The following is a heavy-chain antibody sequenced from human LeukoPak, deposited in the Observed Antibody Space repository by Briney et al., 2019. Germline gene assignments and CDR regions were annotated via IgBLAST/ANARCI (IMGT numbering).Heavy chain of an antibody. CDR2: ISSSSSYI. CDR3: ARSMVRGPDHDAFDI. J-gene: IGHJ3*02. CDR1: GFTFSSYS. D-gene: IGHD3-10*01. Sequence: GGSLRLSCAASGFTFSSYSMNWVRQAPGKGLEWVSSISSSSSYIYYADSVKGRFTISRDNAKNSLYLQMNSLRAEDTAVYYCARSMVRGPDHDAFDIWGQGTMVTVSS. V-gene: IGHV3-21*01.